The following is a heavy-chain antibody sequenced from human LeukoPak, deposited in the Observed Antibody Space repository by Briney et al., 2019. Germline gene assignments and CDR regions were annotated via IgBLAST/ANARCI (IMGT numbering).Heavy chain of an antibody. Sequence: PGGSLRLSYVASGFTLSSHMVSWVRQVPGKGLEWVSGISGSAVGTFYSDSVRGRFTISRDSPKNTLYLQMNSLRVEDTAVYYCTKDPLDYWGQGTLVTVSS. CDR3: TKDPLDY. J-gene: IGHJ4*02. CDR2: ISGSAVGT. CDR1: GFTLSSHM. V-gene: IGHV3-23*01.